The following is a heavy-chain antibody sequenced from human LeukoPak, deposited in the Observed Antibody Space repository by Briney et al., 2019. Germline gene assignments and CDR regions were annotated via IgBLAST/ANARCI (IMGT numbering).Heavy chain of an antibody. CDR1: GYTFTSYG. D-gene: IGHD5-18*01. CDR2: ISAYNGNT. J-gene: IGHJ6*03. V-gene: IGHV1-18*01. CDR3: ARGNTGYYYYYMDV. Sequence: ASVKVSCKASGYTFTSYGISWVRQAPGQGLEWMGWISAYNGNTNYAQKLQGRVTMTTDTSTSTVYMELRSLRSDDTAVYYCARGNTGYYYYYMDVWGKGTTVTISS.